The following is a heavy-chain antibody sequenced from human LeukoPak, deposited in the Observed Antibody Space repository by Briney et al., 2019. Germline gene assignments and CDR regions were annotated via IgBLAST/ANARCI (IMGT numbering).Heavy chain of an antibody. CDR3: ARTPVPNYGSMDV. CDR2: IYPSGNT. CDR1: GGSISSYY. Sequence: SETLSLTCTDSGGSISSYYWSWIRQPPGKGLEWIGRIYPSGNTNYNPSLRSRVTMSIDTSKNQFSLKLSSVTAADTAVYYCARTPVPNYGSMDVWGQGTTVTVSS. J-gene: IGHJ6*02. V-gene: IGHV4-4*07. D-gene: IGHD3-16*01.